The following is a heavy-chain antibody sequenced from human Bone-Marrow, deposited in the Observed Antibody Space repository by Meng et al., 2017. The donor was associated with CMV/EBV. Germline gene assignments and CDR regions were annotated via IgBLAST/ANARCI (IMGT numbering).Heavy chain of an antibody. J-gene: IGHJ4*02. V-gene: IGHV4-34*01. D-gene: IGHD3-22*01. Sequence: SETLSLTCAVYGGSFSGYYWSWIRQPPGKGLEWIGEINHSGSTNYNPSLKSRVTISVDTSRNQFSLKLKSVTAADMAVYYCVRGLTSVTMIVVVFTGASLAYDSWGQGTLVTVSS. CDR2: INHSGST. CDR3: VRGLTSVTMIVVVFTGASLAYDS. CDR1: GGSFSGYY.